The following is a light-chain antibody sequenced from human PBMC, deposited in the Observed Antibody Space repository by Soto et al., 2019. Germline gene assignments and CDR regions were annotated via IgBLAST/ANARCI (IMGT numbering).Light chain of an antibody. CDR2: NVS. CDR1: SSDVGGYDY. CDR3: CSYAGTYIFI. Sequence: QSALTQPPSVSASPGQSVTISCTGTSSDVGGYDYVSWYQQHPGKAPKLMVYNVSKRPSGVPDRFSGSKSANTASLTISGLQAEDEADYYCCSYAGTYIFIFGGGTQLTVL. J-gene: IGLJ2*01. V-gene: IGLV2-11*01.